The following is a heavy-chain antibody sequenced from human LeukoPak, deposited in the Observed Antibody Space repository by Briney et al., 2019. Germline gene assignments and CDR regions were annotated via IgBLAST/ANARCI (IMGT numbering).Heavy chain of an antibody. CDR3: ARTTTVRGTYYMDV. CDR1: GGSISSYY. D-gene: IGHD3-10*01. Sequence: SETLSLTRTVSGGSISSYYWSWIRQPPGRGLEWIGYIYYSGYTNYNPSLKSRGTISVDTSKNQFSLQLSSVTAADTAVYYCARTTTVRGTYYMDVWGKGTTVTVSS. CDR2: IYYSGYT. V-gene: IGHV4-59*01. J-gene: IGHJ6*03.